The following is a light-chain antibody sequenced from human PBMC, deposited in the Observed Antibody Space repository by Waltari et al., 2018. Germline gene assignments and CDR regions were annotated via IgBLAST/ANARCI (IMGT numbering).Light chain of an antibody. CDR2: GCS. Sequence: EIVMTQSPATLSVSRGGSATVSCRASLSIDDSLAWYQQKHGQPPRLLIHGCSTRDTGIPVRFSGSGSGTDFTLTITGLQSEDFAVYFCQQYNQWPLTFGRGTKVEIK. CDR3: QQYNQWPLT. CDR1: LSIDDS. J-gene: IGKJ4*01. V-gene: IGKV3-15*01.